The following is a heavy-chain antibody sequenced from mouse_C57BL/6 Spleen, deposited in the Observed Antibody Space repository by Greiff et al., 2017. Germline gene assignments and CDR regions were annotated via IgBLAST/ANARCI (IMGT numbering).Heavy chain of an antibody. Sequence: VQLQQSGPELVKPGASVKISCKASGYSFTGYYMNWVKQSPEKSLEWIGEINPSTGGTTYNQKFKAKATLTVDKSSSTAYMQLKSLTSEDSAVXYCARGEDYFDYWGQGTTLTVSS. CDR2: INPSTGGT. CDR3: ARGEDYFDY. CDR1: GYSFTGYY. V-gene: IGHV1-42*01. J-gene: IGHJ2*01.